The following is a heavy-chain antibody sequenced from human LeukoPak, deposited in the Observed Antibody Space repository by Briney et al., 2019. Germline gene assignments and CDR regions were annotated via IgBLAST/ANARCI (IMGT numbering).Heavy chain of an antibody. CDR2: ISGGGGTT. CDR1: GFTFSGYG. D-gene: IGHD3-10*02. J-gene: IGHJ6*04. CDR3: AELGITMIGGV. Sequence: GGTLRLSCAASGFTFSGYGLSWVRQAPGKGLEWVSAISGGGGTTYYAASVKGRFTISRDNSKNTLYLQMNSLRAEDTAVYYCAELGITMIGGVWGKGTTVTISS. V-gene: IGHV3-23*01.